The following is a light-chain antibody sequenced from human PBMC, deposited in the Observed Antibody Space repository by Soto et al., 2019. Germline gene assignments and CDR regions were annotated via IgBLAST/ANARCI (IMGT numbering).Light chain of an antibody. CDR1: QSISSW. Sequence: DIQMTQSPSTLSASVGDRVTITCRASQSISSWLAWYQQKPGKAPKLLIYKASSLESGVPSRFSGSGSWTEFPLVFSTLQPDHLATYHSQQYNTYSTFGGGTKVEIK. CDR3: QQYNTYST. CDR2: KAS. V-gene: IGKV1-5*03. J-gene: IGKJ4*01.